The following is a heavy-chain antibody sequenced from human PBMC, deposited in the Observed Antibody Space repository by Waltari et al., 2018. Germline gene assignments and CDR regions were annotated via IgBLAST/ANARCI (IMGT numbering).Heavy chain of an antibody. D-gene: IGHD3-10*01. J-gene: IGHJ6*03. Sequence: QVQLVQSGAEVKKPGASVKVSCKASGYTFTSYYMHWVRQAPGQGLEWMGIINPSGGSTSYAQKFQGIVTMTRDTSTSTVYMERSSLGSEDTAVYYCARTGVRRAKGYMDVWGKGTTVTVSS. V-gene: IGHV1-46*03. CDR1: GYTFTSYY. CDR2: INPSGGST. CDR3: ARTGVRRAKGYMDV.